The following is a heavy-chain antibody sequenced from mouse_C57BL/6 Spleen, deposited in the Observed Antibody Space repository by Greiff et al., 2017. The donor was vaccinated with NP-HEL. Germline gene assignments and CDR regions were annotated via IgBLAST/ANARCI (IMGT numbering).Heavy chain of an antibody. CDR2: IDPEDGET. Sequence: EVKLQESGAELVKPGASVKLSCTASGFNIKDYYMHWVKQRTEQGLEWIGRIDPEDGETKYAPKFQGKATITADTSSNTAYLQLSSLTPEDTAVYYCARELRLRAAWFAYWGQGTLVTVSA. V-gene: IGHV14-2*01. J-gene: IGHJ3*01. CDR3: ARELRLRAAWFAY. CDR1: GFNIKDYY. D-gene: IGHD3-2*02.